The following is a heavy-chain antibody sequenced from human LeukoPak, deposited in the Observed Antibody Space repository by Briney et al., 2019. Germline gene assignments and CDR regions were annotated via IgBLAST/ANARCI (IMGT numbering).Heavy chain of an antibody. CDR1: GFTFSNYW. CDR3: ARERPKLRFLEWLLYEDRGHYYYYMDV. V-gene: IGHV3-74*01. J-gene: IGHJ6*03. CDR2: INSDGINT. Sequence: GGSLRLSCAASGFTFSNYWMHWVRQAPGKGLVWVSRINSDGINTSYADSVKGRFTISRDNAKNTLNLQMNSLRAEDTAVYYCARERPKLRFLEWLLYEDRGHYYYYMDVWGKGTTVTVSS. D-gene: IGHD3-3*01.